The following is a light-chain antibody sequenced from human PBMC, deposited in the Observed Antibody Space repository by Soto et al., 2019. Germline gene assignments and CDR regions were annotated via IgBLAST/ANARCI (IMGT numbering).Light chain of an antibody. CDR3: QQYYSYPLT. CDR1: QSISSW. J-gene: IGKJ5*01. V-gene: IGKV1-5*01. Sequence: DVQMSQSPSSLSASVGDRVTITCRASQSISSWLAWYQQKPGKAPKLLIYDASTLQSGVPPRFSGSGSGTDFTLTISCLQSEDFATYYCQQYYSYPLTFGQGTRLEI. CDR2: DAS.